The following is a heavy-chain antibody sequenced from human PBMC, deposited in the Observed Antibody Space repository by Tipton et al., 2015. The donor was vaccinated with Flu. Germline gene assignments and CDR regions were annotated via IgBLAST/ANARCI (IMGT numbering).Heavy chain of an antibody. CDR2: INPSGGST. D-gene: IGHD2-15*01. J-gene: IGHJ5*02. V-gene: IGHV1-46*01. Sequence: QLVQSGAEVKKPGASVKVSCKAPGYTFTSYYMHWVRQAPGQGLEWMGIINPSGGSTSYAQKFQGRVTMTRDTSTSTVYMELSSLRSEDTAVYYCAKGGSLLLFAYNWFDPWGQGTLVTVSS. CDR1: GYTFTSYY. CDR3: AKGGSLLLFAYNWFDP.